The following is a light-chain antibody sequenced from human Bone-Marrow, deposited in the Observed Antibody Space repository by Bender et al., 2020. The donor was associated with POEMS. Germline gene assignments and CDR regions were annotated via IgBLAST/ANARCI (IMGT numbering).Light chain of an antibody. V-gene: IGLV3-1*01. J-gene: IGLJ2*01. CDR1: YLGGKF. CDR2: QDT. CDR3: QAWDTYSVI. Sequence: SYEVTQPPSVSVSPGPTARIPCPGDYLGGKFVAWYQQKPGQSPVLVIYQDTKRPSGIPERFSGSNSGNTATLTISGTQAMDEADYYCQAWDTYSVILGGGTKLTVL.